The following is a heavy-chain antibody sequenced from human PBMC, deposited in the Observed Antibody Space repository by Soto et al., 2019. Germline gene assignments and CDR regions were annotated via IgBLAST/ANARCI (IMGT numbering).Heavy chain of an antibody. J-gene: IGHJ4*02. CDR3: ARGDFTITISGVVTTLSDY. CDR1: GYTFSNHT. Sequence: QVQLVQSGAEVKKPGASVKVSCKASGYTFSNHTLHWVRQAPGQRLEWMGWINAGNGNTRYSQKFQGRVTITRDTSASTAYMELSSLRSEDTAVSFCARGDFTITISGVVTTLSDYWGQGALVTVSS. V-gene: IGHV1-3*01. CDR2: INAGNGNT. D-gene: IGHD3-3*01.